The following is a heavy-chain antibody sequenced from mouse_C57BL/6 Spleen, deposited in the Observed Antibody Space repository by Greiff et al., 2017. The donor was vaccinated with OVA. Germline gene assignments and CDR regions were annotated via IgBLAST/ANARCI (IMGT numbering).Heavy chain of an antibody. CDR1: GFSLTSYG. D-gene: IGHD4-1*01. Sequence: QVQLKQSGPGLVQPSQSLSITCTVSGFSLTSYGVHWVRQSPGKGLEWLGVIWRGGSTDYNAAFMSRLSITQDNSQSQVFFKMNSLQADDTAIYYCAKTTGPDWYFDVWGTGTTVTVSS. CDR2: IWRGGST. V-gene: IGHV2-5*01. CDR3: AKTTGPDWYFDV. J-gene: IGHJ1*03.